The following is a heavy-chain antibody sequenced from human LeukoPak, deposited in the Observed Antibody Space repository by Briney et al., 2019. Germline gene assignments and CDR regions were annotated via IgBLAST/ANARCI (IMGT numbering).Heavy chain of an antibody. J-gene: IGHJ6*03. D-gene: IGHD3-10*01. Sequence: NPSETLSLTCTVSGGSISSSSYYWGWIRQPPGKGLEWIGSIYYSGSTYYNPSLKSRVTISVDTSKNQFSLKLSSVTAADTAVYYCARLRGGGSGSYYNRYYYYYMDVWGKGTTVTISS. V-gene: IGHV4-39*01. CDR2: IYYSGST. CDR3: ARLRGGGSGSYYNRYYYYYMDV. CDR1: GGSISSSSYY.